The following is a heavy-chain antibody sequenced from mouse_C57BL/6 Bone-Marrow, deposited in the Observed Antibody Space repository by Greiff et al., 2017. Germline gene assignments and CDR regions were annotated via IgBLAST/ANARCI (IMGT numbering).Heavy chain of an antibody. D-gene: IGHD1-2*01. CDR3: TTVFSLLRTDAY. Sequence: EVKLQQSGAELVRPGASVKLSCTASGFNIKDYYMHWVKQRPEQGLEWIGRLDPEAGDTAYAPKFQGKATMTADTSSNTAYLQLSSLTSEDTAVYYCTTVFSLLRTDAYWGQGTLVTVSA. CDR1: GFNIKDYY. J-gene: IGHJ3*01. CDR2: LDPEAGDT. V-gene: IGHV14-1*01.